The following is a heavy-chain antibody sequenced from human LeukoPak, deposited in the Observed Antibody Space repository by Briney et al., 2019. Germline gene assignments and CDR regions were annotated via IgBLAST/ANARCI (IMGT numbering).Heavy chain of an antibody. CDR3: AKEGYSTYYDFWSGYYDYYYYGMDV. CDR1: GFTFSSFA. J-gene: IGHJ6*02. D-gene: IGHD3-3*01. Sequence: GGSLSLSCAASGFTFSSFAMSWVRQAPGKGLEWVSAISGSGGSTYYADSVKGRFTISRDNSKNTLYLQMNSLRAEDTAVYYCAKEGYSTYYDFWSGYYDYYYYGMDVWGQGTTVTVSS. V-gene: IGHV3-23*01. CDR2: ISGSGGST.